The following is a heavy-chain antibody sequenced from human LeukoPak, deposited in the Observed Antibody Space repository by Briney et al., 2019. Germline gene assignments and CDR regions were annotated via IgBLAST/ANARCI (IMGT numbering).Heavy chain of an antibody. CDR3: ATDVTTSWDFDY. CDR1: GYTLTELS. CDR2: FDPEDGET. Sequence: ASVKVSCTVSGYTLTELSMHWVRQAPGKGLEWMGGFDPEDGETIYAQKFQGRVTMTEDTSTDTAYMELSSLRSEDTAVYYCATDVTTSWDFDYWGQGTLVTVSS. V-gene: IGHV1-24*01. J-gene: IGHJ4*02. D-gene: IGHD4-11*01.